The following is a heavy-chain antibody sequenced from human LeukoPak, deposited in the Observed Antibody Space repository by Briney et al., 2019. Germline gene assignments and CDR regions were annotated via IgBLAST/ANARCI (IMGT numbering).Heavy chain of an antibody. CDR2: IIPILGIA. CDR1: EGTFSSYA. V-gene: IGHV1-69*04. CDR3: ARGAGWLLNYYYYGMDV. J-gene: IGHJ6*02. Sequence: SVKVSCKASEGTFSSYAISWVRQAPGQGLEWMGRIIPILGIANYAQKFQGRVTITADKSTSTAYMELSSLRSEDTAVYYCARGAGWLLNYYYYGMDVWGQGTTVTVSS. D-gene: IGHD5-24*01.